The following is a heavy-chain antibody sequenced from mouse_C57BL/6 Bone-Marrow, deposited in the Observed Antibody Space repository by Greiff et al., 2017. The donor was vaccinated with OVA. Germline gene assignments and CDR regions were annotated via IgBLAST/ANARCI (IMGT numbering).Heavy chain of an antibody. V-gene: IGHV5-12*01. J-gene: IGHJ3*01. Sequence: EVMLVESGGGLVQPGGSLKLSCAASGFTFSDYYMYWVRQTPEKRLEWVAYISNGGGSTYYPDTVKGRFTISRDNAKNTLYLQMSRLKSEDTAMYYCARHVGYDGYPFAYWGQGTLVTVSA. D-gene: IGHD2-3*01. CDR2: ISNGGGST. CDR3: ARHVGYDGYPFAY. CDR1: GFTFSDYY.